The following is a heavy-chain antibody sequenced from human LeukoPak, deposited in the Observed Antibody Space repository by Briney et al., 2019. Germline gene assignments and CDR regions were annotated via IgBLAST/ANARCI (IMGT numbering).Heavy chain of an antibody. CDR2: FSAGGGST. CDR1: GFTFASYA. V-gene: IGHV3-23*01. Sequence: GGSLRLSCAASGFTFASYAMSGVRQAPGKGLEWVSGFSAGGGSTYYADSVKGRFTISRDNSKNTIYLQMNSLRADDTAVYFCAKGASSSPRSPRDYWGQGTLVTVSS. CDR3: AKGASSSPRSPRDY. J-gene: IGHJ4*02. D-gene: IGHD6-6*01.